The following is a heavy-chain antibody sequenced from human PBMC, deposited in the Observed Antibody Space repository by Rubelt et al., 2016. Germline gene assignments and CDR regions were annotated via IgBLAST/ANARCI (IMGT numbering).Heavy chain of an antibody. CDR3: ARLYNRNAVDY. D-gene: IGHD1-14*01. Sequence: QVQLQESGPGLVKPSETLSLTCTVSGGSISSYYWTWIRQPPGKGLEWIGYIYNSGSTNYNPSLKSRVAISVATSKNQYSLKVSSVTAADTAVYYCARLYNRNAVDYWGQGTLVIVSS. CDR2: IYNSGST. V-gene: IGHV4-59*08. CDR1: GGSISSYY. J-gene: IGHJ4*02.